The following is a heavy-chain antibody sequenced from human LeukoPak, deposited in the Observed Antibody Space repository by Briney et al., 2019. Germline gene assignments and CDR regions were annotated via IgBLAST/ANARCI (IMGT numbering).Heavy chain of an antibody. J-gene: IGHJ4*01. CDR3: ARQAAPERGFSYGPVDY. CDR2: IYDTGST. V-gene: IGHV4-59*08. CDR1: GGSISSYY. Sequence: SETLSLTCTVSGGSISSYYWSWIRQPPGKGLEWIGYIYDTGSTKYNPSLKSRLTISIDTSKSQFSLDLRSVTAADTAVYFCARQAAPERGFSYGPVDYWGHGSLVTVSS. D-gene: IGHD5-18*01.